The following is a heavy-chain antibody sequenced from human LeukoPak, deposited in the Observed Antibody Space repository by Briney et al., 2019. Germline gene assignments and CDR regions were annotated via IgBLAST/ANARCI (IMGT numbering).Heavy chain of an antibody. D-gene: IGHD3-16*01. CDR3: AGDMGARDKAPA. V-gene: IGHV3-72*01. CDR1: GFTSSDHY. CDR2: IRNKDNKYTT. J-gene: IGHJ5*02. Sequence: PGGSLRLSCAASGFTSSDHYMDWVRQAPGKGLEWVGRIRNKDNKYTTEYAASVKGRFTISRDDSKNSLYLQMSSLKTEDTAVYYCAGDMGARDKAPAWGQGTLVTVSS.